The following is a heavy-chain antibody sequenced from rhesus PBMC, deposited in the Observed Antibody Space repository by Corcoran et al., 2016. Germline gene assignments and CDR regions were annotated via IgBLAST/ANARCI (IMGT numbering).Heavy chain of an antibody. CDR1: GGSFSSYW. D-gene: IGHD1-7*02. CDR2: INGNSGST. Sequence: QVQLQESGPGLVKPSETLSLTCAVSGGSFSSYWWSWIRQPPGKGLEWIGEINGNSGSTNYNPSLKSRVTISKDASKNQFSLKLSSVTAADTAMYYCASNWNEDYWGQGVLVTVSS. V-gene: IGHV4-80*01. CDR3: ASNWNEDY. J-gene: IGHJ4*01.